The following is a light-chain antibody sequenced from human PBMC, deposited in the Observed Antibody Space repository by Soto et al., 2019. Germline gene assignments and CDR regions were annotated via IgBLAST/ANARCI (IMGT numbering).Light chain of an antibody. J-gene: IGKJ1*01. Sequence: DIQMTQSPSTLSASVGDRVTITCRASQSISSWLAWYQQQPGKAPKLLIYKASSLESGVPSRFSGSGSGTEFTLTISSLQPDDFATYYCQQYNSYSLPFGQGTKVEIK. V-gene: IGKV1-5*03. CDR1: QSISSW. CDR2: KAS. CDR3: QQYNSYSLP.